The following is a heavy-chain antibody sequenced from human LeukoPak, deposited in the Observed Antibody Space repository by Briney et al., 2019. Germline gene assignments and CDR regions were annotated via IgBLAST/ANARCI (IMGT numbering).Heavy chain of an antibody. Sequence: PGGSLRLSCAASGFTFSSYWMGWVRQAPGKGLEWVANIKQDGSEIYYVDSVKGRFTISRDNAKHSLDLQLSSLRAEDTALYYCARVVSWGWFDPWGQGTLVTVSA. CDR3: ARVVSWGWFDP. D-gene: IGHD5/OR15-5a*01. J-gene: IGHJ5*02. V-gene: IGHV3-7*01. CDR2: IKQDGSEI. CDR1: GFTFSSYW.